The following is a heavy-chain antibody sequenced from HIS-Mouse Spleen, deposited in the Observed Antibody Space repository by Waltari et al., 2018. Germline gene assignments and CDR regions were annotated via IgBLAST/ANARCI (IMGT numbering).Heavy chain of an antibody. V-gene: IGHV3-30-3*01. Sequence: QVQLVESGGGVVQPGRSLRLSCAASGFTFSSYAMHWVRQAPGKGLEWVAVISYEGSKKSYADSVKGRFTISRDNSKNTLYLQMNSLRAEDTAVYYCARDGEPEAFDIWGQGTMVTVSS. CDR1: GFTFSSYA. D-gene: IGHD4-17*01. CDR2: ISYEGSKK. J-gene: IGHJ3*02. CDR3: ARDGEPEAFDI.